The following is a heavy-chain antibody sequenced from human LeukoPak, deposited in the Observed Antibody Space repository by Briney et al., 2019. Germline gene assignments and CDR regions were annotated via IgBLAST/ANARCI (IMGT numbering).Heavy chain of an antibody. J-gene: IGHJ4*02. CDR1: GYTFTSNY. Sequence: ASVKVSCKASGYTFTSNYIHWVRQAPGQGLEWMGMIYPGDGSTSYAQKFQGRVTVTRDTSTSTVHMELSGLRSEDTAVYYCARDQEGFDYWGRGTLVTVSS. CDR3: ARDQEGFDY. CDR2: IYPGDGST. V-gene: IGHV1-46*01.